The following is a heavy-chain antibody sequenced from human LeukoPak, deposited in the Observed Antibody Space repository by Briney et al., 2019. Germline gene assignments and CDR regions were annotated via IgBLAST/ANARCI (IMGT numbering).Heavy chain of an antibody. CDR2: IKQDGSEK. CDR3: TRDRSRAEDD. J-gene: IGHJ4*02. D-gene: IGHD1-14*01. V-gene: IGHV3-7*01. CDR1: GFTFSNYW. Sequence: GGSLRLSCAASGFTFSNYWMNWVSQAPGKGLEWVANIKQDGSEKYYVDSVKGRFTISRGNANNLLYLQMNSLRGEDTAVYYCTRDRSRAEDDWGQGTLVTASS.